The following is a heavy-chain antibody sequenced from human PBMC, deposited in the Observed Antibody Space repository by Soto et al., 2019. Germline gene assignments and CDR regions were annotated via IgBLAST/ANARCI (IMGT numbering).Heavy chain of an antibody. CDR3: AKNQERELPRVIDF. CDR2: MSGSSSTT. D-gene: IGHD1-7*01. CDR1: GITFSNYA. Sequence: HPGGSLRLSCATSGITFSNYAMSWVRQAPGGGLEWGSSMSGSSSTTYYPDSVRGRFTISRDRSKNTLYLQMSSLRAEDAALYYCAKNQERELPRVIDFWGQGTLVTVSS. V-gene: IGHV3-23*01. J-gene: IGHJ4*02.